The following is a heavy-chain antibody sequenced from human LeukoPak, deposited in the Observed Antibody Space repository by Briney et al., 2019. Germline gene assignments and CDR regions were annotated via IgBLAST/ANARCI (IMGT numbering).Heavy chain of an antibody. D-gene: IGHD2-8*01. Sequence: GGSLRLSCAASGFTFRNYAMTWVRQAPGKGLEWVSVVTGNGDTTYYADSLKGRLTISRDNSRNTLYLQMNSLRAEDTAVYHCARNAADCTTSACYDSWGQGTLVTVSS. V-gene: IGHV3-23*01. J-gene: IGHJ4*02. CDR1: GFTFRNYA. CDR2: VTGNGDTT. CDR3: ARNAADCTTSACYDS.